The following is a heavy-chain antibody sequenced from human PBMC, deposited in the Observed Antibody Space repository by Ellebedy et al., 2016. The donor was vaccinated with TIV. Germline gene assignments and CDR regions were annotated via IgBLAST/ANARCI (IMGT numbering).Heavy chain of an antibody. J-gene: IGHJ4*02. Sequence: SETLSLTCTVSGGSISSYYWSWIRQPAGKGLEWIGSIYYSGSTYYNPSLKSRVTISVDTSKNQFSLKLSSVTAADTAVYYCARLAEEDYYFDYWGQGTLVIVSS. CDR3: ARLAEEDYYFDY. CDR2: IYYSGST. CDR1: GGSISSYY. D-gene: IGHD2-15*01. V-gene: IGHV4-59*05.